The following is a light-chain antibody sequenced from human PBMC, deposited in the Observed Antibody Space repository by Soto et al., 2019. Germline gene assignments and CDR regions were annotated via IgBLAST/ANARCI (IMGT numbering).Light chain of an antibody. Sequence: EIVMTQSPATLSVSPGERATLSCRASQSVSSNLAWYQQKPGQAPRLLIYGASTRATGIPARFSGSGSGTEFTLTISSLQSEDFAVYYWQQYNNLPFTFGPGTKVDIK. CDR2: GAS. CDR1: QSVSSN. J-gene: IGKJ3*01. V-gene: IGKV3-15*01. CDR3: QQYNNLPFT.